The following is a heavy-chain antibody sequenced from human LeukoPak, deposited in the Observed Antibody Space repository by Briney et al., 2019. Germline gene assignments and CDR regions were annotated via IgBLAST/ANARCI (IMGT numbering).Heavy chain of an antibody. J-gene: IGHJ4*02. CDR2: IYYSGST. Sequence: PSETLSLTCTVSGGSISSYYWSWIRQPPGKGLEWIGYIYYSGSTNYNPSLKSRVTISVDTSKNQFSLKLSSVTAADTAVYYCARGSAYDYDGSSYQPLDYWGQGTLVTVSS. D-gene: IGHD3-22*01. V-gene: IGHV4-59*01. CDR1: GGSISSYY. CDR3: ARGSAYDYDGSSYQPLDY.